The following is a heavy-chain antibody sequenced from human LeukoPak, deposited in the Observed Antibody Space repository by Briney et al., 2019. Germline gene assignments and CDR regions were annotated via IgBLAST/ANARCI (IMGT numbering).Heavy chain of an antibody. V-gene: IGHV3-53*01. Sequence: PGGAVSLSCTASGVIDSSNYMSWARPAPGEGLEWGSLIYAGGGTFYADSVMGRSTISRDKSNNTLYLLMNSLRAEDTAVYYCATGGRSGVAFESWGQGTLVTVSS. J-gene: IGHJ4*02. CDR3: ATGGRSGVAFES. D-gene: IGHD2-15*01. CDR1: GVIDSSNY. CDR2: IYAGGGT.